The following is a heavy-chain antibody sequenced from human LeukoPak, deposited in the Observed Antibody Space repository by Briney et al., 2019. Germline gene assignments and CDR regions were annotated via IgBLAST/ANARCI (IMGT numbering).Heavy chain of an antibody. D-gene: IGHD6-13*01. CDR3: AKDMRSSSWTAPYYFYAMDV. V-gene: IGHV3-9*01. Sequence: GGSLSLSCAASGFIFSSYSFNWVRQAPGKGLEWVSGISWNSGSLGYADSVKGRFTISRDNAKNSLYLQMNSLRAEDTALYYCAKDMRSSSWTAPYYFYAMDVWGQGTTVTVSS. CDR1: GFIFSSYS. J-gene: IGHJ6*02. CDR2: ISWNSGSL.